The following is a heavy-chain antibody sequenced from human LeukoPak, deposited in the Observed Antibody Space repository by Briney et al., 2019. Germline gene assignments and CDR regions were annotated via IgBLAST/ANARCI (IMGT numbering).Heavy chain of an antibody. J-gene: IGHJ4*02. D-gene: IGHD6-13*01. Sequence: ASVKVSCKASGGTFSSYAISWVRQAPGQGLGWMGGIIPIFGTANYAQKFQGRVTITADKSTSTAYMELSSLRSEDTAVYYCARSSIIAAAGPYYFDYWGQGTLVTVSS. CDR2: IIPIFGTA. CDR1: GGTFSSYA. CDR3: ARSSIIAAAGPYYFDY. V-gene: IGHV1-69*06.